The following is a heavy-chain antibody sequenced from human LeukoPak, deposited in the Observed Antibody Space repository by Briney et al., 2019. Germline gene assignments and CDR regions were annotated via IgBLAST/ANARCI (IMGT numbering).Heavy chain of an antibody. CDR1: GYTFTGYY. D-gene: IGHD7-27*01. CDR2: INPNSGGT. V-gene: IGHV1-2*04. CDR3: ASLFATGEPFDY. Sequence: ASVKVSCKASGYTFTGYYMHWVRQAPGQGLEWMGWINPNSGGTNYAQKFQGWVTMTRDTSISTAYMELSRLRSDDTAVYYCASLFATGEPFDYWGQGTLVTVSS. J-gene: IGHJ4*02.